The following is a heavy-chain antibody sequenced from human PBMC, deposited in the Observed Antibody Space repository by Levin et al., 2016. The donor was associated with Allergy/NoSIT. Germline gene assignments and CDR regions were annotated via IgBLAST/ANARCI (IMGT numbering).Heavy chain of an antibody. V-gene: IGHV3-64*04. J-gene: IGHJ3*02. D-gene: IGHD2-8*02. CDR3: ARESILSAWVWWGGAFDK. CDR2: ISSNGKDT. Sequence: GESLKISCLGSGFHFSPHAMHWVRQAPGKGLEFAASISSNGKDTSYAASVKGRFTISRANIKDTLFLQMTRLREEDTAVYYCARESILSAWVWWGGAFDKWGHGTMVSVSS. CDR1: GFHFSPHA.